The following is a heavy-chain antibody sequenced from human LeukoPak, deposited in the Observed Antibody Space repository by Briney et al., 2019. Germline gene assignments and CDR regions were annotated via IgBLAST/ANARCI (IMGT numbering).Heavy chain of an antibody. CDR1: GGSISSGDYY. J-gene: IGHJ5*02. CDR3: ARYKRSGSYYNAWFDP. V-gene: IGHV4-30-4*01. D-gene: IGHD3-10*01. Sequence: SQTLSLTCTVSGGSISSGDYYWSWIRQPPGKGLEWIGYIYYSGSTYYNPSLKSRVTISVDTSKNQFSLKLSSVTAADTAVYYCARYKRSGSYYNAWFDPWGQGTLVTVSS. CDR2: IYYSGST.